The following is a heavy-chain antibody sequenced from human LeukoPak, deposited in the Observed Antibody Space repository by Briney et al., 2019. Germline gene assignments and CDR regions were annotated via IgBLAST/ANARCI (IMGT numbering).Heavy chain of an antibody. Sequence: ASVKVSCKASGYTFTSYYMHWVRQAPGQGLEWMGIINPSGGGTNYAQKFQGRVTMTRDTSTSTVYMELSSLTSEDTAVYYCARDPDGRSAFDIWGEGTMVTVSS. CDR2: INPSGGGT. D-gene: IGHD5-24*01. V-gene: IGHV1-46*01. J-gene: IGHJ3*02. CDR1: GYTFTSYY. CDR3: ARDPDGRSAFDI.